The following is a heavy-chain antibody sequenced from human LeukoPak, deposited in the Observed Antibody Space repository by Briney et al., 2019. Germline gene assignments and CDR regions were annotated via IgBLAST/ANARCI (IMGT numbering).Heavy chain of an antibody. Sequence: SGTLSLTCAVSGGSISSSNWWSWVRQPPGKGLEWIGEIYHSGSTNYNPSLKSRVTISVDTSKNQFSLKLSSVTAADTAVYYCARTPDYYDSSGYYPYFDYWGQGTLVTVSS. CDR2: IYHSGST. CDR1: GGSISSSNW. V-gene: IGHV4-4*02. CDR3: ARTPDYYDSSGYYPYFDY. J-gene: IGHJ4*02. D-gene: IGHD3-22*01.